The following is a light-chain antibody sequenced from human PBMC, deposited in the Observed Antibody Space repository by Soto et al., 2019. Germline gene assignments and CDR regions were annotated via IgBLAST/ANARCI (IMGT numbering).Light chain of an antibody. CDR1: QSVSSN. J-gene: IGKJ1*01. V-gene: IGKV3D-15*01. Sequence: EIVMTQSPATLSVSPGERATLSCRASQSVSSNLAWYQQKPGQAPRLLIYDASSRATGIPDRFSGSGSGTDFTLTISRLEPEDFAVYYCQQFNTWPRDTFGQGTKVDIK. CDR3: QQFNTWPRDT. CDR2: DAS.